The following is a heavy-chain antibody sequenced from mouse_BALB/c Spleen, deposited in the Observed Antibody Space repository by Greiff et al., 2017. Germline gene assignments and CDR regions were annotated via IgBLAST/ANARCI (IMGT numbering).Heavy chain of an antibody. Sequence: QVQLQQSGPDLVAPSQSLSITCTVSGFSLTSYGVHWVRQPPGKGLEWLVVIWSDGSTTYNSALKSRLSISKDNSKSQVFLKMNSLQTDDTAMYYCARHGNYDYDHYYAMDYWGQGTSVTVSS. J-gene: IGHJ4*01. D-gene: IGHD2-4*01. V-gene: IGHV2-6-2*01. CDR2: IWSDGST. CDR1: GFSLTSYG. CDR3: ARHGNYDYDHYYAMDY.